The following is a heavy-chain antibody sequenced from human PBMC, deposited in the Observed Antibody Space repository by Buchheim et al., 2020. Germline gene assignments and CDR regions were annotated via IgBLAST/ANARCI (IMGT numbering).Heavy chain of an antibody. D-gene: IGHD3-3*01. CDR2: IDPADSYT. Sequence: EVQLVQSGAEVKKPGESLRISCKGSGYSFASYWISWVRQMPGKGLEWMGRIDPADSYTYYRPSFQGHVTISADKSISTAYLQWSSLKASDTAIYYCARARGYYTCYYYGMDVWGQGTT. CDR1: GYSFASYW. J-gene: IGHJ6*02. V-gene: IGHV5-10-1*03. CDR3: ARARGYYTCYYYGMDV.